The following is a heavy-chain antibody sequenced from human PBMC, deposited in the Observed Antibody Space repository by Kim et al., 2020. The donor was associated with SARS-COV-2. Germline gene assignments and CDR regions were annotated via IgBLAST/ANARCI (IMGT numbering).Heavy chain of an antibody. D-gene: IGHD3-22*01. V-gene: IGHV3-23*01. Sequence: VKGRFTISRDNSKNTLYLQMNSLRAEDTAVYYCAKYYYDSSGFACDAFDIWGQGTMVTVSS. J-gene: IGHJ3*02. CDR3: AKYYYDSSGFACDAFDI.